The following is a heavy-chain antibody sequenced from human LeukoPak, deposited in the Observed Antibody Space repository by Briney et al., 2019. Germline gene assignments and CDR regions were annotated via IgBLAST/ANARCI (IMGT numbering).Heavy chain of an antibody. Sequence: SETLSLTCTVSGGSISSYYWSWIRQPPGKGLEWIGYIYYSGSTNYNPSLKSRVTISVDTSKNQFSLKLSSVTAADTAVYYCARSPNYCSSTSCYAQGLDYWGQGTLVTVSS. CDR1: GGSISSYY. CDR3: ARSPNYCSSTSCYAQGLDY. D-gene: IGHD2-2*01. J-gene: IGHJ4*02. CDR2: IYYSGST. V-gene: IGHV4-59*01.